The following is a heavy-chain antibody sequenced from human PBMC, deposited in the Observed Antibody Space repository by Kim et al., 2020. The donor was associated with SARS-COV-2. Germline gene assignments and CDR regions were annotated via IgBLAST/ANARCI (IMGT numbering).Heavy chain of an antibody. Sequence: ASVKVSCKVSGYTLTELSMHWVRQAPGKGLEWMGGFDPEDGETIYAQKFQGRVTMTEDTSTDTAYMELSSLSSEDTAVYYCATSITILGGFDPWGQGTLVPVSS. CDR2: FDPEDGET. D-gene: IGHD3-3*01. V-gene: IGHV1-24*01. CDR1: GYTLTELS. CDR3: ATSITILGGFDP. J-gene: IGHJ5*02.